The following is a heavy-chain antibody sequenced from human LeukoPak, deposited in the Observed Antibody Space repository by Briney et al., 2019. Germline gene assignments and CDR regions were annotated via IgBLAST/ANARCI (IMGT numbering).Heavy chain of an antibody. Sequence: SETLSLTCTVSGGSVSSGSYYWSWIRQPPGKGLEWIGYIYYSGSTNYNPSLKSRVTISVDKSKNQFSLKLSSVTAADTAVYYCARDFGGVDAFDIWGQGTMVTVSS. CDR3: ARDFGGVDAFDI. CDR1: GGSVSSGSYY. CDR2: IYYSGST. V-gene: IGHV4-61*01. D-gene: IGHD2-8*01. J-gene: IGHJ3*02.